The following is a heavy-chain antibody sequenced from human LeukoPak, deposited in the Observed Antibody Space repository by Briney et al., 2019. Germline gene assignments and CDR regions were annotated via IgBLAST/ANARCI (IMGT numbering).Heavy chain of an antibody. CDR3: AVVVVAATQFWFDP. D-gene: IGHD2-15*01. J-gene: IGHJ5*02. Sequence: ASVKVSCKASGHTFTSYGISWVRQAPGQGLEWMGWISAYNGNTNYAQKLQGRVTMTTDTSTSTAYMELRSLRSDDTAVYYCAVVVVAATQFWFDPWGQGTLVTVSS. CDR2: ISAYNGNT. CDR1: GHTFTSYG. V-gene: IGHV1-18*01.